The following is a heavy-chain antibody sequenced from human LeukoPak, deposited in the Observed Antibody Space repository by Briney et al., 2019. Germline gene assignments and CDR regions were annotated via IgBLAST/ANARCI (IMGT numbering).Heavy chain of an antibody. D-gene: IGHD1-14*01. CDR1: GYIFTGYY. CDR3: ARDSGPPIGNDY. V-gene: IGHV1-2*02. Sequence: ASVKVSCKASGYIFTGYYIQWVRQAPGQGLEWVGWINPNSGGTNHAQKFQGRVTLTRDTSISTAYMELRSLRSDDTAVYYCARDSGPPIGNDYWGQGTLVTVSS. CDR2: INPNSGGT. J-gene: IGHJ4*02.